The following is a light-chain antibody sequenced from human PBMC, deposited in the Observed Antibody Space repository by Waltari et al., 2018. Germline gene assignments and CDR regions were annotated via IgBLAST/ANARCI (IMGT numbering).Light chain of an antibody. CDR1: QDISNY. Sequence: DIKVTQSPSSLSASVGDRVTITCQASQDISNYLNWYQQKPGKAPTLLIYDASNLETGVPSRVSGSGSGTDFTLTITNLQPEDIATYYCEQYDHLPAFGGGTRVDFK. J-gene: IGKJ4*01. V-gene: IGKV1-33*01. CDR2: DAS. CDR3: EQYDHLPA.